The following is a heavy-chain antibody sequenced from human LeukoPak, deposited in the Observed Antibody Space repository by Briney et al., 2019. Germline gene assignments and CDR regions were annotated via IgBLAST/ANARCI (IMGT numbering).Heavy chain of an antibody. D-gene: IGHD1-1*01. Sequence: SETLSLTCTVSGGSISSYYWSWVRQPPGKGLEWIGCIYYSGNTNYNPSLKSRLTMSADRSRNQFSLNLNSVTAADTAVYYCARINWNYFDYWGQGILVTVSS. V-gene: IGHV4-59*08. CDR2: IYYSGNT. CDR3: ARINWNYFDY. CDR1: GGSISSYY. J-gene: IGHJ4*02.